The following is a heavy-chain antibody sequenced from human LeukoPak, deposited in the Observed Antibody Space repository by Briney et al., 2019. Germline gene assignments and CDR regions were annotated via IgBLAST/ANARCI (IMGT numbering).Heavy chain of an antibody. CDR1: GGSISSSSYY. Sequence: PSETLSLTCTVSGGSISSSSYYWGWIRQPPGKGLEWIGSIYYSGSTYYNPSLKSRVTISVDTSKNQFSLKPSSVTAADTAVYYCARLVPPGGATIAEWGQGTLVTVSS. CDR3: ARLVPPGGATIAE. CDR2: IYYSGST. V-gene: IGHV4-39*01. D-gene: IGHD5-24*01. J-gene: IGHJ4*02.